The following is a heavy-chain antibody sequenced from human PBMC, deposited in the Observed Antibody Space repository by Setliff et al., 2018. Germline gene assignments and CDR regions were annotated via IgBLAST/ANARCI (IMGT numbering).Heavy chain of an antibody. Sequence: GGSLRLSCAASGFTFSSYSMNWVRRAPGKGLEWVSSISSSSSYIYYADSVKGRFTISRDKSRNTLYLQMTGLRTDDTALYYCATLSKDLNYWGQGTLVTVSS. V-gene: IGHV3-21*01. CDR1: GFTFSSYS. J-gene: IGHJ4*02. CDR2: ISSSSSYI. D-gene: IGHD3-3*01. CDR3: ATLSKDLNY.